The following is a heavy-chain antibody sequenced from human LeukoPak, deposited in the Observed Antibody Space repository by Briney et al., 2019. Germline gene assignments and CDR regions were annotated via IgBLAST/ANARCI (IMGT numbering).Heavy chain of an antibody. J-gene: IGHJ5*02. CDR1: GFTFSSYS. CDR2: INSGSSHI. Sequence: GGSLRLSCAVSGFTFSSYSMNWVRQAPGKGLEWVSSINSGSSHIYYADSVKGRFTISRDNAKNSLYLQMNSLRVEDTAVYYCARRGGQWLKLAWFDPWGQGTLVTVSS. V-gene: IGHV3-21*01. CDR3: ARRGGQWLKLAWFDP. D-gene: IGHD6-19*01.